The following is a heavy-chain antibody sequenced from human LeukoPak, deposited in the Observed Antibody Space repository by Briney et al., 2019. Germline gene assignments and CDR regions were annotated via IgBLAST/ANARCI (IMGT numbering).Heavy chain of an antibody. CDR3: ARDPGFKYYYDSSGYYLDY. J-gene: IGHJ4*02. Sequence: GGSLRLSCAASGFTFSNYGMSWVRQAPGKGLEWVSATDTSGGSTYYADSVKGRFTISRDNSKNTLYLQMNSLRAEDTAVYYCARDPGFKYYYDSSGYYLDYWGQGTLVTVSS. CDR1: GFTFSNYG. V-gene: IGHV3-23*01. D-gene: IGHD3-22*01. CDR2: TDTSGGST.